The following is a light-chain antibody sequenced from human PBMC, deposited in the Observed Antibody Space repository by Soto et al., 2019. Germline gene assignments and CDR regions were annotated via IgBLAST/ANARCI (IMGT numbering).Light chain of an antibody. CDR2: DDS. V-gene: IGLV3-21*02. CDR1: NIGSNN. CDR3: QVWDSRSDHVV. Sequence: SYELTQPPSVSVAPGQTARITCGGDNIGSNNVHWYQQKPGQAPVLVVYDDSDRPSGIPERFSGSNSGNTATLTISRVEAGDEADYYCQVWDSRSDHVVFGGGTKVTVL. J-gene: IGLJ2*01.